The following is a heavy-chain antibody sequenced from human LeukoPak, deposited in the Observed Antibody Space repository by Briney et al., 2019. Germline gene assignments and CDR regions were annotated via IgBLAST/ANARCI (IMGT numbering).Heavy chain of an antibody. CDR1: GDSISSFY. CDR2: IYSSGST. D-gene: IGHD6-13*01. CDR3: ARDVVAAAGTWDY. Sequence: SETLSLTCTVSGDSISSFYWSWIRQPAGKGLEWIGRIYSSGSTNYNPSLESRVAMSVDTSKNQLSLKLSSVTAADTAVYYCARDVVAAAGTWDYWGQGTLVTVSS. V-gene: IGHV4-4*07. J-gene: IGHJ4*02.